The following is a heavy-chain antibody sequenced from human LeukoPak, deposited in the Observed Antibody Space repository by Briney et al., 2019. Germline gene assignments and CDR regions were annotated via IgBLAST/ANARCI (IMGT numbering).Heavy chain of an antibody. CDR2: IYYSGST. CDR3: ARDRDYYDSSGYSYYFDY. CDR1: RGSISSYY. V-gene: IGHV4-59*01. D-gene: IGHD3-22*01. Sequence: SETLSLTCTVSRGSISSYYWSWIRQPPGKGLEWIGYIYYSGSTNYNPSLKSRVTISVDTSKNQFSLKLSSVTAADTAVYYCARDRDYYDSSGYSYYFDYWGQGTLVTVSS. J-gene: IGHJ4*02.